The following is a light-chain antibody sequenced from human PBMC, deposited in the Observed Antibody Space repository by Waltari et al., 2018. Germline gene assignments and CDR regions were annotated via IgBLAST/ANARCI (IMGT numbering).Light chain of an antibody. V-gene: IGLV6-57*01. Sequence: FMLTQPHSVSGSPGKTVTISCTRSSGPFAPAYVQWYQQRPGSSPITVIYEDDKRTSGVPDRFSGSVDMSANSASLTISGLKPEDEADYFCQSYDSSSVVFGGGTKLTVL. CDR3: QSYDSSSVV. CDR1: SGPFAPAY. CDR2: EDD. J-gene: IGLJ2*01.